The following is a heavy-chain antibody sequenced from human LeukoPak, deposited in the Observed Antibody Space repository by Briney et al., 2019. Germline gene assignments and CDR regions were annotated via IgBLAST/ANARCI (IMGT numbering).Heavy chain of an antibody. D-gene: IGHD2-15*01. V-gene: IGHV3-30*18. CDR2: ISYDGSNK. CDR3: AKSIVVVVAATLGFDY. J-gene: IGHJ4*02. Sequence: GGSLILSCAASGFTFSSYGMHWVRPAPGKGLEWVAVISYDGSNKYYADSVKGRFTISRDNSKNTLYLQMNSLRAEDTAVYYCAKSIVVVVAATLGFDYWGQGTLVTVSS. CDR1: GFTFSSYG.